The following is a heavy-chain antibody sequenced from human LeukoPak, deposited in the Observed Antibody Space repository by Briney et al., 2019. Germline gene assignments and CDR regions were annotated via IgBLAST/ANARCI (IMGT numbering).Heavy chain of an antibody. Sequence: PGGSLRLSCAASGFTVSANYMNWVRQAPGKGLEWVSVIYSSGHTYYADSVKGRFTISRDNSKNTLYLQMNSLRAEDTAVYYCAREGLRFLPMFDYWGQGTLVTVSS. D-gene: IGHD3-3*01. J-gene: IGHJ4*02. V-gene: IGHV3-66*03. CDR1: GFTVSANY. CDR3: AREGLRFLPMFDY. CDR2: IYSSGHT.